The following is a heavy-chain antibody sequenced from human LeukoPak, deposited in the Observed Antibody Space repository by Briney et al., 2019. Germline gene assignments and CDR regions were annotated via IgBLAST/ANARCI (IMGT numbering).Heavy chain of an antibody. V-gene: IGHV1-18*01. CDR3: ASSSWYQRWFDP. J-gene: IGHJ5*02. CDR1: GYTFTSYG. Sequence: ASVKVSCKASGYTFTSYGISWVRQAPGQGLEWMGWISAYNGNTNYAQKLQGRVTMTTDTSTSTAYMELRSLRFDDTAVYYCASSSWYQRWFDPWGQGTLVTVSS. CDR2: ISAYNGNT. D-gene: IGHD6-13*01.